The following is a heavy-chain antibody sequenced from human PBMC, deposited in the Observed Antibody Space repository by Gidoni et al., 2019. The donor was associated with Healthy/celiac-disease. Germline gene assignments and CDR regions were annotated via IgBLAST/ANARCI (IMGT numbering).Heavy chain of an antibody. J-gene: IGHJ6*02. V-gene: IGHV3-23*01. CDR2: ISGSGGST. D-gene: IGHD3-22*01. CDR1: GFTFSSYA. CDR3: TSRLVDRGPFTKYYYYGMDV. Sequence: EVQLLESGGGLVQPGGSLRLSCAASGFTFSSYAMSWVRQAPGKGLEWVSAISGSGGSTYYADSVKGRFTISRDNSKNTLYLQMNSLRAEDTAVYYCTSRLVDRGPFTKYYYYGMDVWGQGTTVTVSS.